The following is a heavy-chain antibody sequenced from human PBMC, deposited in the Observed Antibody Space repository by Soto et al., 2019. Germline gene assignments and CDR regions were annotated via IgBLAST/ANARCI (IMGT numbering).Heavy chain of an antibody. V-gene: IGHV3-48*02. D-gene: IGHD6-13*01. Sequence: EVQLVESGGDLVQPGGSLRLSCAASGFIFSDYTMTWVRQAPGRGLEFVSHISSSGDAIFYAESVKGRFTVSRDNAKNSLYPQMNSLRDDDTAVYFCARDHGGSTWFVGVYYFFGMYVWGHGTAVTVSS. CDR2: ISSSGDAI. CDR1: GFIFSDYT. J-gene: IGHJ6*02. CDR3: ARDHGGSTWFVGVYYFFGMYV.